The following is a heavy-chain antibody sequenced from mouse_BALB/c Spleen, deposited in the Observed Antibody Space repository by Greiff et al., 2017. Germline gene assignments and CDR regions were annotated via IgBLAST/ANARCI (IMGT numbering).Heavy chain of an antibody. J-gene: IGHJ4*01. Sequence: EVMLVESGGGLVQPGGSMKLSCVASGFTFSNYWMNWVRQSPEKGLEWVAEIRLKSNNYATHYAESVKGRFTISKDDSKSSVDLQMNNLRAEDTGIYYCTRSRLTAIYAMDYWGQGTSVTVSS. CDR3: TRSRLTAIYAMDY. V-gene: IGHV6-6*02. CDR1: GFTFSNYW. CDR2: IRLKSNNYAT. D-gene: IGHD1-2*01.